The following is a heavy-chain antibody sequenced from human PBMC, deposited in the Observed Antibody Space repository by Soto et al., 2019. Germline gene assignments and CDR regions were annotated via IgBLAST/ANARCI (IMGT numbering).Heavy chain of an antibody. CDR3: AAGRSVNRGGDCWYWYFDL. D-gene: IGHD2-21*01. Sequence: EVQVLESGGGLVQPGGSLRLSCVASGFTLSSYAVSWVRQAPGKGLEWVSSTTGSGDSYYVDSVRGRFTISRDNSKNPLSLQMNSLRAEDTAVYYCAAGRSVNRGGDCWYWYFDLWGRGTLVTVSS. V-gene: IGHV3-23*01. CDR1: GFTLSSYA. CDR2: TTGSGDS. J-gene: IGHJ2*01.